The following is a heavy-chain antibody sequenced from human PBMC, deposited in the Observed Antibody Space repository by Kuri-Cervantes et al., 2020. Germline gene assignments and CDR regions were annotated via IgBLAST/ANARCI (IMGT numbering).Heavy chain of an antibody. Sequence: ASVKVSCKASGYTFTSYGISWVRQAPGQGLEWMGWISAYNGNTNYAQKLQGRVTITRDTSASTAYMELSSLRSEDTAVYYCARGFRAVAGTIDYWGQGTLVTVSS. CDR2: ISAYNGNT. CDR1: GYTFTSYG. D-gene: IGHD6-19*01. CDR3: ARGFRAVAGTIDY. V-gene: IGHV1-18*01. J-gene: IGHJ4*02.